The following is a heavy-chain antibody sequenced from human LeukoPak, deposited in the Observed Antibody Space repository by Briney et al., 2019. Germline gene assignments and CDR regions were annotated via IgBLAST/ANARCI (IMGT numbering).Heavy chain of an antibody. CDR3: GTHAGRTGSDD. CDR1: GFIFSGYY. J-gene: IGHJ4*02. CDR2: ISCSWNDI. V-gene: IGHV3-11*01. Sequence: PGGSLRLSCAPSGFIFSGYYMSWIRQAPGKGLELFSFISCSWNDISYVDSVKGRFTISRDNAKGSLYLQMNSVRAADTAVYYCGTHAGRTGSDDWGQGTLVTVSS. D-gene: IGHD3/OR15-3a*01.